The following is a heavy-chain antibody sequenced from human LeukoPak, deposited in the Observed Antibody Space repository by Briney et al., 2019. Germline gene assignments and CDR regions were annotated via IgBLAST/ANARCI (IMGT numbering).Heavy chain of an antibody. CDR2: IYTSGST. J-gene: IGHJ3*02. CDR1: GGSISSGSYY. V-gene: IGHV4-61*02. Sequence: PSETLSLTCTDSGGSISSGSYYWSWIRQPAGKGLEWIGRIYTSGSTNYNPSLKSRVTISVDTSKNQFSLKLSSVTAADTAVYYCARTYYDFWSGYYTGPGDAFDIWGQGTMVTVSS. CDR3: ARTYYDFWSGYYTGPGDAFDI. D-gene: IGHD3-3*01.